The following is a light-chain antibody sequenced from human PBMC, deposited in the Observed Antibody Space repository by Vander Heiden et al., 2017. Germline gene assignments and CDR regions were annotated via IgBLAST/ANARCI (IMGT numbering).Light chain of an antibody. Sequence: SVLTPPPSAPGTPVPRITISCSGSSTNVGSYNVNWYQQHPGTTPNLLIYNKSHRPSGVPDRFSASKSCTSTSLAISGLQSDEEADYYCAAWDDSLNGVVFGGGTKLTVL. CDR3: AAWDDSLNGVV. CDR2: NKS. CDR1: STNVGSYN. J-gene: IGLJ2*01. V-gene: IGLV1-44*01.